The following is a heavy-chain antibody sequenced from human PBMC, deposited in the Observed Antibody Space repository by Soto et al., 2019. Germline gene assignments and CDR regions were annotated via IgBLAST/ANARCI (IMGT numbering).Heavy chain of an antibody. CDR2: ILYDGSNR. CDR1: GFTFSSYG. J-gene: IGHJ3*02. Sequence: GGSLRLSCAASGFTFSSYGMHWVRQAPGKGLEWVAVILYDGSNRYYADSVRGRFTISRDNSKKTLYLQMSCLRAEDTAVYYCAGYCSGGSCPDTFDIWGRGTMVTVSS. CDR3: AGYCSGGSCPDTFDI. D-gene: IGHD2-15*01. V-gene: IGHV3-30*03.